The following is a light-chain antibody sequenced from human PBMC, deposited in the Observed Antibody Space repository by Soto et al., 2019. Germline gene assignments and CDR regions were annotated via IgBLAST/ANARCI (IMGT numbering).Light chain of an antibody. V-gene: IGLV2-18*02. Sequence: QSALTQPPSVSGSPGQSVTISCTGTSSDVGSYNRVSWYQQPPGTAPKLMISEVNNRPSGVPDRFSGSKSGNTASLTISGLQAEDEADYYCSSYTSSSTYVLGTGIKVTVL. CDR1: SSDVGSYNR. CDR2: EVN. CDR3: SSYTSSSTYV. J-gene: IGLJ1*01.